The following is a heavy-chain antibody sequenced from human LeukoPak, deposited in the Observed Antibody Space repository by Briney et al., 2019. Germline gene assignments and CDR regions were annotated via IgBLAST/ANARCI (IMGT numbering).Heavy chain of an antibody. J-gene: IGHJ4*02. CDR2: ISSDGSST. D-gene: IGHD3-16*01. Sequence: PGGSLRLSCAASGFTFSSYWMHLVRQAPGKGLVWASRISSDGSSTTYADSVKGRFTISRDNAKNTLYLQMNSLRAEDTAVYYCARVWGDFDYWGQGTLVTVSS. CDR3: ARVWGDFDY. CDR1: GFTFSSYW. V-gene: IGHV3-74*01.